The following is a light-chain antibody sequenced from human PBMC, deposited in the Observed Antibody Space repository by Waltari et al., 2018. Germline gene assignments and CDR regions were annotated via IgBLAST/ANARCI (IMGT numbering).Light chain of an antibody. V-gene: IGKV3-20*01. CDR3: QHYVRLPVT. Sequence: IVLTQSPGTLSLSPGERATLSCRASQSVGHFLVWYQQKTGQAPRLLIQGAATRATGTPDRFSGSGSGTDFSLTISRLEPEDFAMYYCQHYVRLPVTFGQGTKVEI. CDR1: QSVGHF. CDR2: GAA. J-gene: IGKJ1*01.